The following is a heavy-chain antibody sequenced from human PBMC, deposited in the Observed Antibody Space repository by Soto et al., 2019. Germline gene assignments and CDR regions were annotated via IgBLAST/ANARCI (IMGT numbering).Heavy chain of an antibody. J-gene: IGHJ4*01. V-gene: IGHV1-2*02. CDR3: ARAKGDYIRSDY. Sequence: ASVKVSCKASGYTFTGYYMHWVRQAPGQGLEWMGWINPNSGGTNYAQKFQGRVTMTRDTSISTAYMELSRLRSDDTAVYYCARAKGDYIRSDYWGHGTLVTVSS. CDR1: GYTFTGYY. D-gene: IGHD4-4*01. CDR2: INPNSGGT.